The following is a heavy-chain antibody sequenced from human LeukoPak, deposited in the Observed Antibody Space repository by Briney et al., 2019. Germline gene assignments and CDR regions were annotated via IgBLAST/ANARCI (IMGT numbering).Heavy chain of an antibody. Sequence: PGGSLRLSCAASGFTFSSYWMHWVRHAPGKGLVWVSRINSDGSSTSYADSVKGRFTISRDNSKNTLYLQMNSLRAEDTAVYYCARVPDTAMVTAGYYGMDVWGQGTTVTVSS. CDR2: INSDGSST. CDR3: ARVPDTAMVTAGYYGMDV. D-gene: IGHD5-18*01. J-gene: IGHJ6*02. CDR1: GFTFSSYW. V-gene: IGHV3-74*01.